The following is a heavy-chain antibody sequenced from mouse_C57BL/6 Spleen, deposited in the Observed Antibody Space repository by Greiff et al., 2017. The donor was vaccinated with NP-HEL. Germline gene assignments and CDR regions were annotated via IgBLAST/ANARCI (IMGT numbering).Heavy chain of an antibody. CDR3: ASRGGNYWYFDV. J-gene: IGHJ1*03. V-gene: IGHV5-9*01. CDR2: ISGGGGNT. D-gene: IGHD2-1*01. Sequence: EVQRVESGGGLVKPGGSLKLSCAASGFTFSSYTMSWVRQTPEKRLEWVATISGGGGNTYYPDSVKGRFTISRDNAKNTLYLQMSSLRSEDTALYYCASRGGNYWYFDVWGTGTTVTVSS. CDR1: GFTFSSYT.